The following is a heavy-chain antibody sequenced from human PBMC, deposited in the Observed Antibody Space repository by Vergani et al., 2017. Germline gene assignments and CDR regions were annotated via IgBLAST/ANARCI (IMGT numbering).Heavy chain of an antibody. CDR3: AKANPRNSGYDYLYYYHAMDV. J-gene: IGHJ6*02. CDR1: GFTFNHYA. D-gene: IGHD5-12*01. Sequence: EVQLLESGGDLVQPGGSLRLSCAASGFTFNHYAMNLVRQAPGKGLEWVSGISGSGGSTYYAGSVKGRFTISRDSSKNKLYLQMNSLSAGDTAVYYCAKANPRNSGYDYLYYYHAMDVWGQGTTVTVSS. V-gene: IGHV3-23*01. CDR2: ISGSGGST.